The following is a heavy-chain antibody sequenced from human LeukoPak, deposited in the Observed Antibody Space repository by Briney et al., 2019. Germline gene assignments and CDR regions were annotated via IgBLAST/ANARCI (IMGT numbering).Heavy chain of an antibody. J-gene: IGHJ3*02. CDR2: ISYDGSNK. CDR1: GFTFSSYA. V-gene: IGHV3-30-3*01. Sequence: GGSLRLPCAASGFTFSSYAMHWVRQAPGKGLEWVAVISYDGSNKYYTDSVKGRFTISRDNSKNTLYLQMNSLRAKDTAVYYCAGFLDAFDIWGQGTMVTVSS. CDR3: AGFLDAFDI.